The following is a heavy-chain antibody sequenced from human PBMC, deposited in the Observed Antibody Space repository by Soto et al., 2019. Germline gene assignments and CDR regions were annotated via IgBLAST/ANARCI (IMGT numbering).Heavy chain of an antibody. J-gene: IGHJ4*02. V-gene: IGHV3-74*01. CDR1: GFTFNSYW. D-gene: IGHD3-16*01. CDR3: GRETWGMATGGDFDY. CDR2: INSNGNSA. Sequence: EVQLVESGGGLVQPGGSLRLSCAASGFTFNSYWMHWVRQAPGKGLVWVSRINSNGNSAGYADSVKGRFTISRDSAKNTVDPQMDRLRGGGTAVYFCGRETWGMATGGDFDYLGQGTPVTVSP.